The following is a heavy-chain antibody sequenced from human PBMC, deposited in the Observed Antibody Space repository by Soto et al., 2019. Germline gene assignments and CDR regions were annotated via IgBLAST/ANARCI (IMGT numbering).Heavy chain of an antibody. CDR3: AYTSGYYKRGRFDP. CDR2: ISSSSSYI. Sequence: GGSLRLSCAASGFTFSSYSMNWVRQAPGKGLEWVSSISSSSSYIYYADSVKGRFTISRDKAKNSLYLQMNSLRAEDTAVYYCAYTSGYYKRGRFDPWGQGTLVTVSS. V-gene: IGHV3-21*01. CDR1: GFTFSSYS. J-gene: IGHJ5*02. D-gene: IGHD3-22*01.